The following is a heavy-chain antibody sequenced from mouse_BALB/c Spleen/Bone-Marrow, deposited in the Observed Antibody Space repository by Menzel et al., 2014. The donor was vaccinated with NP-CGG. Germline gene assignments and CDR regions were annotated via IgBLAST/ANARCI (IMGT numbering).Heavy chain of an antibody. V-gene: IGHV5-9-3*01. Sequence: DVKLVESGGGLVKPGGSLKLSCAASGFTFSSYAMSWVRQTPEKRLEWVATISSGGSYTYYPDSVKGRFTISRDNAKNTLYLQMSSLRSEDTAVYYCARHYYGSSYYFDYWGQGTTLTVSS. CDR1: GFTFSSYA. J-gene: IGHJ2*01. D-gene: IGHD1-1*01. CDR3: ARHYYGSSYYFDY. CDR2: ISSGGSYT.